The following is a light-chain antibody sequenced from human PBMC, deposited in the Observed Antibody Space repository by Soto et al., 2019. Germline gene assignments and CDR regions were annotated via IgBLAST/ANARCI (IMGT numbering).Light chain of an antibody. Sequence: DIHMTQSPSTLSASVGDRVTITCRASQSITTWLAWYQQKPGKAPNLLIFDASILESGVPSRFSGSGSGTEFNLTISSLQPDDFGTYYCQQYDNYSLTFGGGTKVEIK. CDR3: QQYDNYSLT. V-gene: IGKV1-5*01. CDR2: DAS. CDR1: QSITTW. J-gene: IGKJ4*01.